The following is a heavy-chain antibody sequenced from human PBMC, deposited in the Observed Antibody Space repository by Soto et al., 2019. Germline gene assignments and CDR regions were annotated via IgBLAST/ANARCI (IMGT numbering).Heavy chain of an antibody. CDR2: ISYDGTNK. V-gene: IGHV3-30-3*01. J-gene: IGHJ6*02. D-gene: IGHD3-16*01. CDR3: ARDPGNYATPSDGMDV. Sequence: GGSLRLSCAASGFTFSSYAIHWVRQAPGKGLEWVAVISYDGTNKHYADSVKGRLTISRDNSKNTLYLQMNSLRAEDTAVYYCARDPGNYATPSDGMDVWGQGTKVTVSS. CDR1: GFTFSSYA.